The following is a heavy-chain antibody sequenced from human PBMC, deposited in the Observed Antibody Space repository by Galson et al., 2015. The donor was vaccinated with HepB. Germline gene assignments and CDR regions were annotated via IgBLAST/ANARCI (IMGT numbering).Heavy chain of an antibody. Sequence: SLRLSCAASGFTFSDYYMSWIRQAPGKGLEWVSYISSSSSYTNYADSVKGRFTISRDNAKNSLYLQMNSLRAEDTAVYYCAGYYDFWSGVHLWGQGTLVTVSS. D-gene: IGHD3-3*01. CDR1: GFTFSDYY. CDR2: ISSSSSYT. V-gene: IGHV3-11*06. J-gene: IGHJ5*02. CDR3: AGYYDFWSGVHL.